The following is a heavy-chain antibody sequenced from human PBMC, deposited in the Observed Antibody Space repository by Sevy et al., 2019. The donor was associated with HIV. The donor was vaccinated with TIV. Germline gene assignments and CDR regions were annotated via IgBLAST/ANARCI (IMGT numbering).Heavy chain of an antibody. D-gene: IGHD3-16*01. CDR3: ARGPGLPINLITFGGVYFDY. CDR1: GGTFSGYA. J-gene: IGHJ4*02. Sequence: SVKVSCKDSGGTFSGYAISWVRQAPGQGLEWMGGIIPIFGTANYAQRFQRRVTITADKSTSRAYMELSSLRSEDTAVYYCARGPGLPINLITFGGVYFDYWGQGTLVTVSS. CDR2: IIPIFGTA. V-gene: IGHV1-69*06.